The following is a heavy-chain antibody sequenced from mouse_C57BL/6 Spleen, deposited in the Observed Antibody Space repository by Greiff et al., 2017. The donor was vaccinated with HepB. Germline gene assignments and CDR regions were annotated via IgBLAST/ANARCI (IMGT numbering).Heavy chain of an antibody. J-gene: IGHJ3*01. CDR3: ARDGSSSSWFAY. CDR2: IYPGSGST. Sequence: QVQLQQPGAELVKPGASVKMSCKASGYTFTSYCITWVKQRPGQGLEWIGDIYPGSGSTNYNEKFKSKATLTVDTSSSTAYMQLSSLTAEDSAVYYCARDGSSSSWFAYWGQGTLVTVSA. CDR1: GYTFTSYC. V-gene: IGHV1-55*01. D-gene: IGHD1-1*01.